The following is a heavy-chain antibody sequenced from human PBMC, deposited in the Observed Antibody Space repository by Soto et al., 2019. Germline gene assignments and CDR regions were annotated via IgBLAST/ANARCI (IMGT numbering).Heavy chain of an antibody. Sequence: DVQLLESGGGLVQPGESLTLSCAASRFTFSDFAMSWVRQAPGKGREWVASIGGTGSDTYYADSVKGRFTISRDNCRNTLYLQMDNLRDEDTAVYYCAKDAVPYNGKWDWFDSWGQGTLVTVSS. CDR1: RFTFSDFA. CDR3: AKDAVPYNGKWDWFDS. D-gene: IGHD1-26*01. V-gene: IGHV3-23*01. CDR2: IGGTGSDT. J-gene: IGHJ5*01.